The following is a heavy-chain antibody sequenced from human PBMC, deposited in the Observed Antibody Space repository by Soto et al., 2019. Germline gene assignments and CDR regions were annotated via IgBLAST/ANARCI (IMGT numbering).Heavy chain of an antibody. Sequence: QVQLVQSGAEVKKPGASVKVSCKASGYTFTSYDINWVRQAPGQGLEWMGWMNHNSGNTGYAQKFQGRVTMTRNTSISTAYMELSSLRSEDTAVYYCARRYGGSYSSGWYGVTPEVDYWGQGTLVTVSS. V-gene: IGHV1-8*01. CDR2: MNHNSGNT. J-gene: IGHJ4*02. CDR1: GYTFTSYD. D-gene: IGHD6-19*01. CDR3: ARRYGGSYSSGWYGVTPEVDY.